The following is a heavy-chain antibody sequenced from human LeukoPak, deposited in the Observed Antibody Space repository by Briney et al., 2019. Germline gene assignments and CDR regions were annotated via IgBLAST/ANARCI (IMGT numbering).Heavy chain of an antibody. Sequence: ASVKVSCKASGGTFSSYAISWVRQAPGQGLEWMGGIIPIFGTANYAQKFQGRVTITTDESTSTAYMELSSLRSEDTAVYYCARGVVVPAAAKGDAFDIWGQGTMVTVSS. D-gene: IGHD2-2*01. CDR2: IIPIFGTA. V-gene: IGHV1-69*05. CDR3: ARGVVVPAAAKGDAFDI. J-gene: IGHJ3*02. CDR1: GGTFSSYA.